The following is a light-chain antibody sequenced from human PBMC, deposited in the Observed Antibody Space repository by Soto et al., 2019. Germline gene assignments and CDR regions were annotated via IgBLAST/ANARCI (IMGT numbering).Light chain of an antibody. Sequence: ETVMTQSPATLSLSPGERGTLSCRASQSVSRYLAWYQQKPGQAPRLLIYGASTRATGIPARFTGSGSGTEFTLTISSLQSEDFAVYYCQQYNDWPQTFGQGTKVDI. CDR1: QSVSRY. V-gene: IGKV3-15*01. J-gene: IGKJ1*01. CDR3: QQYNDWPQT. CDR2: GAS.